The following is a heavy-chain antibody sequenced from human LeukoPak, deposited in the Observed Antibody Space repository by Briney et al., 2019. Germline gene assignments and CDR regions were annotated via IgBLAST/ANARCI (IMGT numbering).Heavy chain of an antibody. Sequence: GGSLRLSCAASGFTFSGSAMHWVRQASGKGLEWVGRIRSKANSYATAYAASVKGRFTISRDDSKNTAYLQMNSLKTEDTAVYYCTSLYCGGDCYLRGWGQGTLVTVSS. CDR3: TSLYCGGDCYLRG. CDR1: GFTFSGSA. D-gene: IGHD2-21*02. CDR2: IRSKANSYAT. J-gene: IGHJ4*02. V-gene: IGHV3-73*01.